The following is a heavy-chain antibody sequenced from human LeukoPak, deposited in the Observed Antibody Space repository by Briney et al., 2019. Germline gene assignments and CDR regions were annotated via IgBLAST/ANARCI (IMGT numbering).Heavy chain of an antibody. CDR1: GFTFSSYS. Sequence: TGGSLTLFCAASGFTFSSYSMIWVRQAPGKGVEWVSSISSSGSYLYYADSVKGRFTISRDNAKNSLYLQMNSLRAEDTAVYYCARDGRYCSSTSCYVSNYYYYYGMDVWGQGTTVTVSS. V-gene: IGHV3-21*01. CDR2: ISSSGSYL. J-gene: IGHJ6*02. CDR3: ARDGRYCSSTSCYVSNYYYYYGMDV. D-gene: IGHD2-2*01.